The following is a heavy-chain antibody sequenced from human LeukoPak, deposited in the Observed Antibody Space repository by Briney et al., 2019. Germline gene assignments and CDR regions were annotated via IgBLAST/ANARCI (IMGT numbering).Heavy chain of an antibody. D-gene: IGHD2-15*01. CDR2: ILSDGSKE. CDR3: AKGVAATINWFDP. J-gene: IGHJ5*02. V-gene: IGHV3-33*06. Sequence: GGSLRLSCAASGFTFSSYGMHWVRRAPGKGLEWVAVILSDGSKEFYTDSVKGRFTISRDNSKNTLYLQMNSLRAEDTAVYYCAKGVAATINWFDPWGQGTLVTVSS. CDR1: GFTFSSYG.